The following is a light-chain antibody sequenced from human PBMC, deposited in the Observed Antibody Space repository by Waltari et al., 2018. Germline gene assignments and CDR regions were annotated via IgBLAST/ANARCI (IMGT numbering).Light chain of an antibody. CDR1: NIESKS. CDR2: YDT. V-gene: IGLV3-21*04. Sequence: YVLTQPPSVSVAPGKTATLTCGGENIESKSVNWYQQKPGQAPVLVLFYDTDRPSGIPDRFSGPNSGNTATLTISWVEAGDEADYHCQVWDDTTNSGVFGGGTRLTVL. CDR3: QVWDDTTNSGV. J-gene: IGLJ3*02.